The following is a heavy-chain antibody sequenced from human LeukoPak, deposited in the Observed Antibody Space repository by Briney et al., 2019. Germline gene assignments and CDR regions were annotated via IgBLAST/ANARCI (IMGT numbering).Heavy chain of an antibody. CDR3: ACGVVPAAIPSYYYMDV. V-gene: IGHV1-69*05. J-gene: IGHJ6*03. CDR2: IIPIFGTA. D-gene: IGHD2-2*01. CDR1: GGTFSSYA. Sequence: SVKVSCKASGGTFSSYAISWVRQAPGQGLEWMGGIIPIFGTANYAQKFQGRVTITTDESTSTAYMELSSLRSEDTAVYYCACGVVPAAIPSYYYMDVWGKGTTVTVS.